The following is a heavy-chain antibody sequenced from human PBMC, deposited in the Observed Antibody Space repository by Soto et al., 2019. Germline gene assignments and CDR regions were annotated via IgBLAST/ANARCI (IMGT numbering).Heavy chain of an antibody. CDR2: IYYSGST. J-gene: IGHJ6*02. CDR1: GGSISSYY. Sequence: PSETLSLTCTASGGSISSYYWSWIRQPPGKGLEWIGYIYYSGSTNYNPSLKSRVTISVDTSKNQFSLKLSSVTAADTAVYYCARDTYPRPYCTNGVCHYGMDVWGQGTTVTVSS. CDR3: ARDTYPRPYCTNGVCHYGMDV. V-gene: IGHV4-59*01. D-gene: IGHD2-8*01.